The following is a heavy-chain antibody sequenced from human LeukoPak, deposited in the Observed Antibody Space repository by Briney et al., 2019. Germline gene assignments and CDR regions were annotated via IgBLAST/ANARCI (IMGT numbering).Heavy chain of an antibody. CDR3: ARARYYYDTPLDY. Sequence: GGSLRLSCAASGFTFSTFAMIWVRQPPGKGLEWVSSIFPSGGEIHYADSVRGRFTISRDNSKSTLSLQMNSLRAEDTAVYYCARARYYYDTPLDYWGQGTLVTVSS. D-gene: IGHD3-22*01. J-gene: IGHJ4*02. CDR1: GFTFSTFA. CDR2: IFPSGGEI. V-gene: IGHV3-23*01.